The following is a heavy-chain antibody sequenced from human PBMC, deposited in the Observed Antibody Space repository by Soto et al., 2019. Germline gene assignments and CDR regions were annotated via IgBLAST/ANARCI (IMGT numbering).Heavy chain of an antibody. Sequence: SETLSLTCTVSGGSISSYYWSWIRQPPGKGLEWIGYIYYSGSTNYNPSLKSRVTISVDTSKNQFSLKLSSVTAADTAVYYCARVRDDAFDIWGQGTMVTVSS. CDR3: ARVRDDAFDI. CDR1: GGSISSYY. J-gene: IGHJ3*02. V-gene: IGHV4-59*01. CDR2: IYYSGST.